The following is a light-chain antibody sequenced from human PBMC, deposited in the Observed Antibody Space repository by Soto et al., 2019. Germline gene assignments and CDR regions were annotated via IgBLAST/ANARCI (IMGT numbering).Light chain of an antibody. V-gene: IGKV3-11*01. J-gene: IGKJ3*01. Sequence: EIELTQSPATLSLSPGERATLSCRASQDVGNLLAWYQQKPGQAPRLLIYDASNRANGIPARFSGSGSGTDLALTISSLQPDDFAISCYQLRRRPPTFAPGTKLEI. CDR1: QDVGNL. CDR3: QLRRRPPT. CDR2: DAS.